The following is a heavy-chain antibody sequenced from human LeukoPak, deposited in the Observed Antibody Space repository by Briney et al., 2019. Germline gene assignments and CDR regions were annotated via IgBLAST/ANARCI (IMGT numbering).Heavy chain of an antibody. V-gene: IGHV4-59*01. CDR2: IYYSGST. CDR1: GGSISSYY. CDR3: ASSGYYYYGMDV. Sequence: SETLSLTCTVSGGSISSYYWSWIRQPPGKGLEWIGYIYYSGSTNYNPSLKSRVTISVDTSKNQFSLKLSSVTAADTAVHYCASSGYYYYGMDVWGQGTTVTVSS. J-gene: IGHJ6*02. D-gene: IGHD2-15*01.